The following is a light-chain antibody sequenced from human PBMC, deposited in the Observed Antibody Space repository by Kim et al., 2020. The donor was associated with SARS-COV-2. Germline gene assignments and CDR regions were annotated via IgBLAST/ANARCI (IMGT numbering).Light chain of an antibody. CDR1: TGPVTNNHY. V-gene: IGLV7-43*01. CDR3: PLYFDSSVV. J-gene: IGLJ2*01. CDR2: SGT. Sequence: QAVVTQEPSLTVSPGGTASLTCASSTGPVTNNHYPNWFQQKPGQAPLPLVYSGTAKHSWTPARFSVSVLGGKAALTLSDVQPEDEAEYYCPLYFDSSVVFGGGTQLTVL.